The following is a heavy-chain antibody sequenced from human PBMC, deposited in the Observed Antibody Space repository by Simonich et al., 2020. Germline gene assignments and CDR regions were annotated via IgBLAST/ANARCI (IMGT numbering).Heavy chain of an antibody. J-gene: IGHJ3*02. CDR3: AKDLGERITMIVVVIDAFDI. V-gene: IGHV3-23*01. CDR2: ISGRGGST. Sequence: GGGLVQPGGSLRLSCAASGLTFSSYAMSWVRQAPGKGLEWVSAISGRGGSTYYADSVKGRFTISRDNSKNTLYLQMNSLRDEDTAVYYCAKDLGERITMIVVVIDAFDIWGQGTMVTVSS. D-gene: IGHD3-22*01. CDR1: GLTFSSYA.